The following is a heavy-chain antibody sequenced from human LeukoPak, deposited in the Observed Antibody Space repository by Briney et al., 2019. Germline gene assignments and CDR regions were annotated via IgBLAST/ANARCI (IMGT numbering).Heavy chain of an antibody. CDR2: ISAYNGNT. Sequence: GASVKVSCKASGYTFTSYGISWVRQAPGQGLEWMGWISAYNGNTNYAQKLQGRVTMTTDTSTSTAYMELRSLRSDDTAVYYCARTHWGGVAMERDVFDYWGQGTLVTVSS. V-gene: IGHV1-18*01. D-gene: IGHD5-18*01. CDR1: GYTFTSYG. CDR3: ARTHWGGVAMERDVFDY. J-gene: IGHJ4*02.